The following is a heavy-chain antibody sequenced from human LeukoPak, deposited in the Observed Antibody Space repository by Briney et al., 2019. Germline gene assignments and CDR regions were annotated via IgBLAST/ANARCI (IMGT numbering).Heavy chain of an antibody. D-gene: IGHD3-10*01. V-gene: IGHV3-74*01. CDR3: ARDAITMVRGGGPFDY. Sequence: GGSLRLSCAASGFTFGAYWMHWVRQAPGKGLVWVSRINSDGRSTNYADSVKGRFTISRDNSKNTLYLQMDSLRAEDTAVYYCARDAITMVRGGGPFDYWGQGTLVTVSS. J-gene: IGHJ4*02. CDR1: GFTFGAYW. CDR2: INSDGRST.